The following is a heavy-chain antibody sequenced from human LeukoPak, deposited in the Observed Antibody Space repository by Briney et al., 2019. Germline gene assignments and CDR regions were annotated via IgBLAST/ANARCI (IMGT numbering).Heavy chain of an antibody. V-gene: IGHV3-74*01. Sequence: GGSLRLSCEASGFTFSDYEMNWVRQAPGKGLVWVSRIKSDGSTRYADSVKGRFTISRDNAKNTVSLQMNSLRAEDTGVYYCARAPSEIGGYYPEYFRHWGQGTLVTVSP. J-gene: IGHJ1*01. CDR3: ARAPSEIGGYYPEYFRH. D-gene: IGHD3-22*01. CDR2: IKSDGST. CDR1: GFTFSDYE.